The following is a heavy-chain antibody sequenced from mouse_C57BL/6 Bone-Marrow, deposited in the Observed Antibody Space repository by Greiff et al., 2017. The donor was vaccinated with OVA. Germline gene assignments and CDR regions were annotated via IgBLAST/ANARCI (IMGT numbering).Heavy chain of an antibody. D-gene: IGHD2-1*01. Sequence: EVKLVESGGDLVKPGGSLKLSCAASGFTFSSYGMSWVRQTPDKRLEWVATISSGGSYTYYPDSVKGRFTISRDNAKNTLYLQMSSLKSEDTAMYYCARDGNYFFYAMDYWGQGTSVTVSS. J-gene: IGHJ4*01. CDR1: GFTFSSYG. CDR3: ARDGNYFFYAMDY. V-gene: IGHV5-6*01. CDR2: ISSGGSYT.